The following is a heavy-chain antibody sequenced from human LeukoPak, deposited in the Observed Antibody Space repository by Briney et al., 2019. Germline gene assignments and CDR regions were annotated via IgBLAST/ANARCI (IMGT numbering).Heavy chain of an antibody. CDR2: ISSSRSYI. CDR1: GFTFSSYS. CDR3: ARVRDESAASTYYFDY. V-gene: IGHV3-21*01. Sequence: GGSLRLSCAASGFTFSSYSMNWVRQAPGKGLEWVSSISSSRSYINYADSVKGRFTISRDNAKNSLYLQMNSLRAEDTAVYYCARVRDESAASTYYFDYWGQGTLVTVS. D-gene: IGHD2-2*01. J-gene: IGHJ4*02.